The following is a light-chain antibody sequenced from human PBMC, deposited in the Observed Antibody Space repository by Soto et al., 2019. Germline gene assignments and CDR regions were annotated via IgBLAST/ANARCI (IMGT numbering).Light chain of an antibody. CDR3: QQYGSSTRT. CDR2: DAS. Sequence: EIVLTQSPGTLSLSPGERATLSFRASQSLSRSQLAWYQQKPGQAPRVXIHDASSRETGISDRFTGSGAGTDCTLTITTLEPEDFEVYYCQQYGSSTRTFGLGTKVDIK. J-gene: IGKJ1*01. V-gene: IGKV3-20*01. CDR1: QSLSRSQ.